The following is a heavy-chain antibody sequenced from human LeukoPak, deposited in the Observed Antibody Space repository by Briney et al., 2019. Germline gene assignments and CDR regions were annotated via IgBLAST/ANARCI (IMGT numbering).Heavy chain of an antibody. CDR2: SGSGGDT. D-gene: IGHD3-22*01. Sequence: GGSLRLSCAASGFTFSSYAMNWVRQAPGKGLEWVSISGSGGDTYYADPVKGRFTISRDNSKNTLYLQMNSLRAEDTAVYYCAKSPYYYDSSGYAFYYYMDVWGKGTTVTVSS. CDR3: AKSPYYYDSSGYAFYYYMDV. J-gene: IGHJ6*03. CDR1: GFTFSSYA. V-gene: IGHV3-23*01.